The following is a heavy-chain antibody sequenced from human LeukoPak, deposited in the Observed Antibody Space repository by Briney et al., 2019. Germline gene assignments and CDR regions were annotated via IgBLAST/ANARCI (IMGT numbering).Heavy chain of an antibody. D-gene: IGHD6-13*01. CDR1: GFTFSSYA. V-gene: IGHV3-30-3*01. CDR3: ASSGSSWYRGWFDP. Sequence: QPGRSLRLSCAASGFTFSSYAMHWVRQAPGKGLEWVAVISYDGSNKYYADSVKGRFTISGDNAKNSLYLQMNSLRAEDTAVYYCASSGSSWYRGWFDPWGQGTLVTVSS. CDR2: ISYDGSNK. J-gene: IGHJ5*02.